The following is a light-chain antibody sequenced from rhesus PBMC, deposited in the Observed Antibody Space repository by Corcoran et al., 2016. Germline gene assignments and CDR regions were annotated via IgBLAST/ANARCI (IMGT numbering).Light chain of an antibody. J-gene: IGKJ2*01. CDR2: EAS. CDR1: QAITNA. V-gene: IGKV1-33*02. CDR3: QHYYTFPNS. Sequence: DIQMTQSPSSLSASVGDRVTITCRASQAITNALAWYQKQPGKTPKLLISEASSLQSGIPSRFSGSGSGTDFSLTISSLQSEDFATYYCQHYYTFPNSFGQGSKVENK.